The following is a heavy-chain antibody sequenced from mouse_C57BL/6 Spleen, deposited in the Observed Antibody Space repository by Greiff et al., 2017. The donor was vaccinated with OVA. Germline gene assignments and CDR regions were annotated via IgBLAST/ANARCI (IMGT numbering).Heavy chain of an antibody. CDR2: IDPNSGGT. CDR3: ARWAVVATDYFDY. Sequence: QVQLQQPGAELVKPGASVKLSCKASGYTFTSYWMHWVKQRPGRGLEWIGRIDPNSGGTKYNEKFKSKATLTVDKPSSTAYMQLSSLTSEDSAVYDCARWAVVATDYFDYWGQGTTLTVSS. V-gene: IGHV1-72*01. J-gene: IGHJ2*01. D-gene: IGHD1-1*01. CDR1: GYTFTSYW.